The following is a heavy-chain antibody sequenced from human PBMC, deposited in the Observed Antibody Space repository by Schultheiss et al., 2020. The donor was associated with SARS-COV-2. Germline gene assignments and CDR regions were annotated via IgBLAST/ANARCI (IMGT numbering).Heavy chain of an antibody. CDR3: ARQRRSSSWFDP. CDR2: IYYSGST. J-gene: IGHJ5*02. Sequence: SETLSLTCTVSGGSISSGDYYWSWIRQPPGKGLEWIGYIYYSGSTYYNPSLKSRVTMSRDTSKNQFSLKLRSVTAADTAVYYCARQRRSSSWFDPWGQGTLVTVSS. CDR1: GGSISSGDYY. V-gene: IGHV4-30-4*02. D-gene: IGHD2-2*01.